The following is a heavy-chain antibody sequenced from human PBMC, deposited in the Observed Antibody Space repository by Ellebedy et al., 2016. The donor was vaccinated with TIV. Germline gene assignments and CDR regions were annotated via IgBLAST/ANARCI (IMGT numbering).Heavy chain of an antibody. CDR2: FDPEDGET. Sequence: ASVKVSCKVSGYTLTELSMHWVRQAPGKGLEWMGGFDPEDGETIYAQKFQGRVTMTEDTSTDTAYMELSSLRSEDTAVYYCATDPPLYGDSLSYYYGMDVWGQGTTVTVSS. V-gene: IGHV1-24*01. J-gene: IGHJ6*02. CDR1: GYTLTELS. CDR3: ATDPPLYGDSLSYYYGMDV. D-gene: IGHD4-17*01.